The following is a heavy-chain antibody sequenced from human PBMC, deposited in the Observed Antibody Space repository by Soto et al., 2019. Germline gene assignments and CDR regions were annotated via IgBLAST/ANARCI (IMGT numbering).Heavy chain of an antibody. Sequence: QVQLVQSGAEVKRPGSSVKVSCKASGDTFAFHSINWVRQAPGLGLEWMGRINPILSMSNYAQRFQGRVTMTADKSTSTAYMVLSSVRSEDTAMYYGATGYGSGYPAFDYWGQGALVTVSS. CDR1: GDTFAFHS. J-gene: IGHJ4*02. CDR3: ATGYGSGYPAFDY. V-gene: IGHV1-69*02. D-gene: IGHD3-10*01. CDR2: INPILSMS.